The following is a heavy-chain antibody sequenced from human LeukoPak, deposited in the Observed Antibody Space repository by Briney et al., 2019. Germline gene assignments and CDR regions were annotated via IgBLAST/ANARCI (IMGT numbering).Heavy chain of an antibody. CDR3: ARVAMGSGGRRWFDP. Sequence: GESLKISCKGSGYSFTDYWIGWVRQMPGKGLEWMGTIYPGDSDTRYSPSFQGQVSISADKSINTAYLQWNSVKASDIAMYYCARVAMGSGGRRWFDPWGQGTLVTVSS. J-gene: IGHJ5*02. CDR2: IYPGDSDT. D-gene: IGHD1-26*01. CDR1: GYSFTDYW. V-gene: IGHV5-51*01.